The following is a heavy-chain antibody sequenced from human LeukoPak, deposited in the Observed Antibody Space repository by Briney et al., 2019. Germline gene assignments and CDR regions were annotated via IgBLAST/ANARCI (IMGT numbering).Heavy chain of an antibody. CDR1: GYTVETGYY. CDR2: IYRSATT. V-gene: IGHV4-38-2*02. J-gene: IGHJ5*02. D-gene: IGHD1-26*01. CDR3: AREWATYHNWYDP. Sequence: SETLSLTCTVSGYTVETGYYLAWLRQPPGEGLEWIGSIYRSATTYYNPSLKSRVPISMDMSKNEVSLSLTSVTAADTAVYYCAREWATYHNWYDPWGQGTLVIVSS.